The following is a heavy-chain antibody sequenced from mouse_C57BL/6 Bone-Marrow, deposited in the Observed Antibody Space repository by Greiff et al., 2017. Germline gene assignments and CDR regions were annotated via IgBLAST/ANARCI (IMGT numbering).Heavy chain of an antibody. J-gene: IGHJ1*03. CDR3: ARPSATVVATWYWYFDV. CDR2: IDPSDSYT. D-gene: IGHD1-1*01. Sequence: QVQLQQPGAELVKPGASVKLSCKASGYTFTSYWMQWVKQRPGQGLEWIGEIDPSDSYTNYNQKFKGKATLTVDTSSSTAYMQLSSLTSEDSAVYYCARPSATVVATWYWYFDVWGTGTTVTVSS. CDR1: GYTFTSYW. V-gene: IGHV1-50*01.